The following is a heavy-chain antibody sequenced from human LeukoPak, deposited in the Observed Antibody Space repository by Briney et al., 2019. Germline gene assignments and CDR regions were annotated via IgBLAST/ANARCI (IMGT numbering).Heavy chain of an antibody. V-gene: IGHV3-23*01. CDR2: ISGSGGST. Sequence: GGSLRLSCAASGFTFSSYGMSWVRQAPGKGLEWVSAISGSGGSTYYADSVKGRFTISRDNSKNTLYLQMNSLRAEDTAVYYCAKTDGVVVVAAKADYWGQGTLVTVSS. D-gene: IGHD2-21*02. CDR1: GFTFSSYG. J-gene: IGHJ4*02. CDR3: AKTDGVVVVAAKADY.